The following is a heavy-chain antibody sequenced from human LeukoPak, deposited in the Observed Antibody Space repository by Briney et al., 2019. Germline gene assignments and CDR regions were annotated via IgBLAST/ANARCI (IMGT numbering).Heavy chain of an antibody. CDR3: ARQYTDASGSYNFDY. Sequence: SETLSLTCTVSGGSISTYYWTWIRQPPGKGLEWIGYIYYSGSTNYNPSLKSRVTISGDTSKKQFSLRLSSVTAADTAVYCCARQYTDASGSYNFDYWGQGTLVTVSS. D-gene: IGHD3-10*01. J-gene: IGHJ4*02. CDR2: IYYSGST. CDR1: GGSISTYY. V-gene: IGHV4-59*08.